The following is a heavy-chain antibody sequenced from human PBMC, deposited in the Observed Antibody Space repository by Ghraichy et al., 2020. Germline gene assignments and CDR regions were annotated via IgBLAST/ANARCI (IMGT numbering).Heavy chain of an antibody. V-gene: IGHV4-34*01. CDR1: GGSFSGYY. CDR2: INHSGST. J-gene: IGHJ3*02. D-gene: IGHD5-18*01. CDR3: ARVTVDTAMGGPDAFDI. Sequence: SETLSLTCAVYGGSFSGYYWSWIRQPPGKGLEWIGEINHSGSTNYNPSLKSRVTISVDTSKNQFSLKLSSVTAADTAVYYCARVTVDTAMGGPDAFDIWGQGTMVTVSS.